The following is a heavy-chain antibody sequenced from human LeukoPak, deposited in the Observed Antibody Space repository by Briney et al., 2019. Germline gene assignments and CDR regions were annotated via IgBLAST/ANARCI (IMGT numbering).Heavy chain of an antibody. CDR1: GGSFSGYY. V-gene: IGHV4-34*01. Sequence: PSETLSLTCAVYGGSFSGYYWGWIRQPPGKGLEWIGSIYYSGSTYYNPSLKSRVTISVDTSNNQFSLKLSPVTAADTAVYYCARLNPYDSSGYSPDYWGQGTLVTVSS. D-gene: IGHD3-22*01. CDR3: ARLNPYDSSGYSPDY. J-gene: IGHJ4*02. CDR2: IYYSGST.